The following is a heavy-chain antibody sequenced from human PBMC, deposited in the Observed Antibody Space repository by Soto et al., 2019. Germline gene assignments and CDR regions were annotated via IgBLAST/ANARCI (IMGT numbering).Heavy chain of an antibody. CDR2: MCPGDSAT. J-gene: IGHJ6*02. V-gene: IGHV5-51*01. D-gene: IGHD2-21*01. CDR1: GYSFTSYW. CDR3: ASPLARRDYYYYGMYF. Sequence: PGESLKISCKGSGYSFTSYWIGWVRQMPGTVLAWMGSMCPGDSATRSSPSFQGQVTISADKSISTAYLQWSSLKASDTAMYYCASPLARRDYYYYGMYFWGRGTTVTVSS.